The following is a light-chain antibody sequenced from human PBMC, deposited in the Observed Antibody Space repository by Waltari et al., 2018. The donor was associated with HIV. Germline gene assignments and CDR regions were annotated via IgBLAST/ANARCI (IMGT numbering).Light chain of an antibody. V-gene: IGLV2-14*01. CDR3: SSYTSSSTRV. Sequence: QSALPQPASVSGSPGQSITISCTGTSSDVGGYNYVPWYQQHPDKSPKLMIYEVSNRPSGVSNRFSGSKSGNTASLTISGLQAEDEADYYCSSYTSSSTRVFGGGTNLTVL. CDR2: EVS. J-gene: IGLJ3*02. CDR1: SSDVGGYNY.